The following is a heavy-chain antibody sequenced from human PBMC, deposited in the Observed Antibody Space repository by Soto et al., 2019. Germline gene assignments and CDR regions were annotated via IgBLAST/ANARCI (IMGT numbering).Heavy chain of an antibody. CDR1: GGTFRSYV. D-gene: IGHD2-2*01. CDR3: ARGGSIVLAPATDQYYFDY. J-gene: IGHJ4*02. CDR2: IIPNFRRA. Sequence: QVQLVQSGAEVKKPGSSEKVSCKASGGTFRSYVISWVRQAPGQGLEWMGGIIPNFRRANFAQRFQGRVTITADESTSTAYMELSSLRSEDTAVYYCARGGSIVLAPATDQYYFDYWGQGTLVTVSS. V-gene: IGHV1-69*12.